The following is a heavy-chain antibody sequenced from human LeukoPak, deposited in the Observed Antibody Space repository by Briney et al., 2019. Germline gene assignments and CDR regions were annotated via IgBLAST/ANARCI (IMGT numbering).Heavy chain of an antibody. J-gene: IGHJ6*04. D-gene: IGHD3-10*02. CDR2: INQDGGQK. V-gene: IGHV3-7*01. Sequence: GGSLRLSCTGSGFTFSGFWMSWVRQAPGRGLEWVASINQDGGQKYYVDSVKGRFTISRDNAKNSLYLQMNSLRAEDTAVYYCAELGITMIGGVWGKGTTVTISS. CDR1: GFTFSGFW. CDR3: AELGITMIGGV.